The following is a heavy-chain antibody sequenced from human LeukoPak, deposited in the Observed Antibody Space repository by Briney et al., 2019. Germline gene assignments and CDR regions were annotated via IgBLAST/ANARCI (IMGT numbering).Heavy chain of an antibody. V-gene: IGHV1-46*01. D-gene: IGHD5-18*01. CDR3: ARDLDTAMVLPY. J-gene: IGHJ4*02. CDR1: GYTFTSYY. CDR2: INPSGGST. Sequence: ASVKVSCKASGYTFTSYYMHWVRQAPGQGLEWMGIINPSGGSTSYAQKFQGRVTMTRDMSTSTVCMELSSLRSEDTAVYYCARDLDTAMVLPYWGQGTLVTVSS.